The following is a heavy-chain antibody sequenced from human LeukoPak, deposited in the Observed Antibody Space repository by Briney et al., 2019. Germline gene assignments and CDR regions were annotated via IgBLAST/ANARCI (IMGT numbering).Heavy chain of an antibody. D-gene: IGHD3-9*01. V-gene: IGHV3-11*04. CDR1: GFTFGDYY. J-gene: IGHJ4*02. CDR2: ISSSGSTI. CDR3: ARAGYYDVLTGHFYY. Sequence: SGGSLRLSCAASGFTFGDYYMSWIRQAPGKGLQWVSYISSSGSTIYYADSVKGRFTISRGNAKNSLYLQMNSLRVEDAAVYYCARAGYYDVLTGHFYYWGQGTLVTVSS.